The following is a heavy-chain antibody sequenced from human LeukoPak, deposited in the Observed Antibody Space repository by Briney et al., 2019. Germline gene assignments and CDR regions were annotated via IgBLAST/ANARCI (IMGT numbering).Heavy chain of an antibody. CDR2: MNPNSGNT. CDR1: GYTFTSYD. Sequence: ASVKVSCKASGYTFTSYDINWVRQATGRGLEWMGWMNPNSGNTGYAQKFQGRVTMTRNTSISTAYMELSSLRSEDTAVYYCARGQLNYYGSGYYMDVWGKGTMVTISS. V-gene: IGHV1-8*01. D-gene: IGHD3-10*01. CDR3: ARGQLNYYGSGYYMDV. J-gene: IGHJ6*03.